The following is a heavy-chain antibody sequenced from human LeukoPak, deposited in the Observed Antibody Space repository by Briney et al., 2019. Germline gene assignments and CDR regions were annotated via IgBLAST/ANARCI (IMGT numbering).Heavy chain of an antibody. D-gene: IGHD3-10*01. V-gene: IGHV3-23*01. J-gene: IGHJ5*02. CDR1: GFTFSTYA. CDR3: AKLYGSGSPRWFDP. CDR2: IGGSGDRT. Sequence: GGSLRLSCAASGFTFSTYAMSWVRQAPGKGLEWVSAIGGSGDRTYYADSVKGRFTISRDNSKNTLYLHMNSLRAEDTAVYYCAKLYGSGSPRWFDPWGQGTLVTVSS.